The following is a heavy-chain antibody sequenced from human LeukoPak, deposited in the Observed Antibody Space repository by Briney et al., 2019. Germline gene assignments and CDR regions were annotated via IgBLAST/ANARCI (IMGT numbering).Heavy chain of an antibody. J-gene: IGHJ6*03. V-gene: IGHV3-73*01. Sequence: GGSLRLSCVASGFTFSGSAMHWVRQASGKGLEWVGRIRSKANSYATAYAASVKGRFTISRDDSKNTAYLQMNSLKTEDTAVXXXXXXXXXXXXXXXNGEYYYYYMDVWGKGTTVTISS. CDR1: GFTFSGSA. CDR3: XXXXXXXXXXXXNGEYYYYYMDV. CDR2: IRSKANSYAT.